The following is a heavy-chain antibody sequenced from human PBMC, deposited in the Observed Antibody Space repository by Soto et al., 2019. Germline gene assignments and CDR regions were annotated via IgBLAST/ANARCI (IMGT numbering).Heavy chain of an antibody. D-gene: IGHD2-2*01. V-gene: IGHV4-59*12. CDR1: GASITTYY. J-gene: IGHJ5*02. CDR3: ARVPTP. CDR2: IYYSGST. Sequence: SETLSLTCPVSGASITTYYWSWIRQPPGKGLEWIGYIYYSGSTNYNPSLKSRVTISVDRSKNQFSLKLSSVTAADTAVYYCARVPTPWGQGTLVTVSS.